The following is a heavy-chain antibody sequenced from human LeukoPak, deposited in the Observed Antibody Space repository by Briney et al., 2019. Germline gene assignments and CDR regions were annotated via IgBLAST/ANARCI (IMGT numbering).Heavy chain of an antibody. CDR3: ARGFWIAAAPTD. J-gene: IGHJ4*02. V-gene: IGHV4-30-4*08. Sequence: SQTLSLTCTVSGGSISSGDYYWSWIRQPPGKGLEWIGYIYYSGSTYYNPSLKSRVTISVDTSKNQFSLKLSSVTAADTAVYYCARGFWIAAAPTDWGQGTLVTVSS. CDR2: IYYSGST. CDR1: GGSISSGDYY. D-gene: IGHD6-13*01.